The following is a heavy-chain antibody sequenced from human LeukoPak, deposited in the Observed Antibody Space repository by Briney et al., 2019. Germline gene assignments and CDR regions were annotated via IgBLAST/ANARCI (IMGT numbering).Heavy chain of an antibody. Sequence: ASVKVSCKASGYTFTGYYMHWVRQAPGQGLEWMGWINPNSGGTNYAQKFQGRVTMTRDTSIGTAYMELSRLRSDDTAVYYCARDFPYYYDRVEAFDIWGQGTMVTVSS. D-gene: IGHD3-22*01. CDR1: GYTFTGYY. V-gene: IGHV1-2*02. CDR2: INPNSGGT. CDR3: ARDFPYYYDRVEAFDI. J-gene: IGHJ3*02.